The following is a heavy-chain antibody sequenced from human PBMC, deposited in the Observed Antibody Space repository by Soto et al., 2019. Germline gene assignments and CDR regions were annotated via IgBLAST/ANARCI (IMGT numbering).Heavy chain of an antibody. D-gene: IGHD2-15*01. CDR1: GFSFDSYW. J-gene: IGHJ1*01. V-gene: IGHV3-74*01. CDR3: ARGPRASSGSTGAY. Sequence: EVQLVESGGGLVQPGGSLRLSCAASGFSFDSYWMHWVRHAPGQGPVWVSRIDYDGTTTNYADSVKGRFTISRDNAKNTLYLQMNSLRPEDTAVYYCARGPRASSGSTGAYWGQGTLVTVAS. CDR2: IDYDGTTT.